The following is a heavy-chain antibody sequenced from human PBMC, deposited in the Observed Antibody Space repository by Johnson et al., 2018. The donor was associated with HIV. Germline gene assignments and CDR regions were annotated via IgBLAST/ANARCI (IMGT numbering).Heavy chain of an antibody. CDR3: AKSPLGRLREGAFDI. J-gene: IGHJ3*02. CDR1: GFSFSSYG. Sequence: VQLVESGGGVVQPGGSLRLSCATSGFSFSSYGMYWVRQAPGKGLEWVSFIPYDGSDKYYTDSVKGRFTISRDNSKNPLYLQMNRRRAEDTAVYYCAKSPLGRLREGAFDIWGQGPMVTVSS. CDR2: IPYDGSDK. D-gene: IGHD7-27*01. V-gene: IGHV3-30*02.